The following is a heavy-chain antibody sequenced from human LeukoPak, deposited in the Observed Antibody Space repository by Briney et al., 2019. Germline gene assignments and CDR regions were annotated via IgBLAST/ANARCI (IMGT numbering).Heavy chain of an antibody. CDR2: INPNTGGT. CDR3: ARGGHGHTQNDY. V-gene: IGHV1-2*02. Sequence: ASVKVSCKSSGDTFSGYYLHWVRQAPGQGLEWMGWINPNTGGTNYAQNFQGRVTMTRDTSITTSYMELSSLLSDDTALYYCARGGHGHTQNDYWGQGTLVTVSS. D-gene: IGHD5-24*01. J-gene: IGHJ4*02. CDR1: GDTFSGYY.